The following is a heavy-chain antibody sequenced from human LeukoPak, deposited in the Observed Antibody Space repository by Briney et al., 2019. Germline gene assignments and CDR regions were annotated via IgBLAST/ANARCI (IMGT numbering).Heavy chain of an antibody. D-gene: IGHD2-15*01. CDR2: IIPIFGTA. V-gene: IGHV1-69*06. CDR3: TSAEGYCSGGSCSRGAFDI. CDR1: GGSFSRYA. J-gene: IGHJ3*02. Sequence: ASVKVSCKASGGSFSRYAISWVRQAPGQGLEWMGAIIPIFGTANYAQKFQGRVTTTADKSTSTAYMELSSLRSEDTAVYYCTSAEGYCSGGSCSRGAFDIWGQGTMVTVSS.